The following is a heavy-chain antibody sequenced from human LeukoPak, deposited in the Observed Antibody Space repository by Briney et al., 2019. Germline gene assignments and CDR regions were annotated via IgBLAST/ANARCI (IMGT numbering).Heavy chain of an antibody. CDR2: ISAYNGNT. CDR1: GGTFSSYA. CDR3: AKGGYGLNWFDP. D-gene: IGHD5-18*01. J-gene: IGHJ5*02. V-gene: IGHV1-18*01. Sequence: ASVKVSCKASGGTFSSYAISWVRQAPGQGLEWMGWISAYNGNTNYAQKLQGRVTMTTDTSTSTAYMELRSLRSDDTAVYYCAKGGYGLNWFDPWGQGTLVTVSS.